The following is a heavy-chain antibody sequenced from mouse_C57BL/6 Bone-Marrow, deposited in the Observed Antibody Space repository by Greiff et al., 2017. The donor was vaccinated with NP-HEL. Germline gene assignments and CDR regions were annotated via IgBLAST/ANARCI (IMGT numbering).Heavy chain of an antibody. D-gene: IGHD1-1*01. J-gene: IGHJ2*01. CDR3: ARKKPVVATRYFDY. V-gene: IGHV1-64*01. Sequence: VQLQQPGAELVKPGASVKLSCKASGYTFTSYWMHWVKQRPGQGLEWIGMIHPNSGSTNYNEKFKSKATLTVDKSSSTAYMQLSSLTSEDSAVYYCARKKPVVATRYFDYWGQGTTLTVSS. CDR2: IHPNSGST. CDR1: GYTFTSYW.